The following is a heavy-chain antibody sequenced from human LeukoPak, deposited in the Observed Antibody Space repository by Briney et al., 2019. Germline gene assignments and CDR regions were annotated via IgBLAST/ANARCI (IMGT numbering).Heavy chain of an antibody. V-gene: IGHV3-23*01. CDR3: AKEYREVQFAFDI. D-gene: IGHD1-26*01. J-gene: IGHJ3*02. Sequence: SAISGSGGNTYYADSVKGRFTISRDNSKNTLYLQMNSLRAEDTAVYYCAKEYREVQFAFDIWGQGTMVTVSS. CDR2: ISGSGGNT.